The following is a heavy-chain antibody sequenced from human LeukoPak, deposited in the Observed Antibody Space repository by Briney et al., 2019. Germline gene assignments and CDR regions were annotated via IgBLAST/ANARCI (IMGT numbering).Heavy chain of an antibody. CDR3: ARGRLGATY. D-gene: IGHD1-26*01. V-gene: IGHV4-61*01. CDR1: GGSVSRGSYY. J-gene: IGHJ4*02. Sequence: SETLSLTCTVSGGSVSRGSYYWSWTRQPPGKGLEWIGYIHHSGTTNYSPSLKSRVTISVDTSKNQFFLNLTSVTAADTAVYYCARGRLGATYWGQGTLVTASA. CDR2: IHHSGTT.